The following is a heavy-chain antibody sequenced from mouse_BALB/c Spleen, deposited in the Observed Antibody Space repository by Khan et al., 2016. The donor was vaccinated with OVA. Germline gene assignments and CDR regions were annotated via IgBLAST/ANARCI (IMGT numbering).Heavy chain of an antibody. J-gene: IGHJ4*01. D-gene: IGHD2-3*01. Sequence: QVQLKQSGPGLVAPSQSLSITCTVSGFSLTSYGVHWVRQPPGKGLEWLVVIWSDGSTNYHSVLKSRLSISKDNSKSQVFLKMNSLQTDDTAIYYCARWFDGYSALYAMDYWGQGTSVTVSA. CDR1: GFSLTSYG. CDR2: IWSDGST. V-gene: IGHV2-6*02. CDR3: ARWFDGYSALYAMDY.